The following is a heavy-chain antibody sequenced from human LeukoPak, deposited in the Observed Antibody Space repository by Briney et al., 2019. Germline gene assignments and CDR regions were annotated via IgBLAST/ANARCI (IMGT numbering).Heavy chain of an antibody. CDR3: ASAAGGNVKFDI. CDR2: INGDGSTT. J-gene: IGHJ3*02. CDR1: GVTFISNW. Sequence: GGSLRLSCAASGVTFISNWMHGGLQAPGKGVVWVSGINGDGSTTTYADSVKGRFTISRDNAKNTLYLQMNSLRAEETAVYYCASAAGGNVKFDIWGQGTMITVSS. D-gene: IGHD3-10*01. V-gene: IGHV3-74*01.